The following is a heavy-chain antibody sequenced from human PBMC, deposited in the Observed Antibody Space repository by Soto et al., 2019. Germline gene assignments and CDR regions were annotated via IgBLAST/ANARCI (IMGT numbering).Heavy chain of an antibody. Sequence: SQTLSLTCAISGDSVTNNSGAWNWIRQSPSRGLEWLGRTYYRSKWYYDYEVSVKSRMTINPDTARNQFSLHLNSVTPEDTAVYYCARGSPYTDYWGQGTLVTVSS. J-gene: IGHJ4*02. CDR1: GDSVTNNSGA. D-gene: IGHD3-16*01. CDR2: TYYRSKWYY. V-gene: IGHV6-1*01. CDR3: ARGSPYTDY.